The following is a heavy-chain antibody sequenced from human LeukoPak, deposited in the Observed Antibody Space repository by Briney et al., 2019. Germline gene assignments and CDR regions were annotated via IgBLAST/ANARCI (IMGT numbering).Heavy chain of an antibody. Sequence: PGGSLRLSCAASGFTFSSYAMSWVRQAPGKGLEWVSAISGSGGSTYYADSVKGRFTISRDNSKNTLYLQMNSLRAEDTAVYYCANDIVVVPAAIPNWGPLGWYWGQGTLVTVSS. CDR2: ISGSGGST. D-gene: IGHD2-2*02. CDR3: ANDIVVVPAAIPNWGPLGWY. V-gene: IGHV3-23*01. CDR1: GFTFSSYA. J-gene: IGHJ4*02.